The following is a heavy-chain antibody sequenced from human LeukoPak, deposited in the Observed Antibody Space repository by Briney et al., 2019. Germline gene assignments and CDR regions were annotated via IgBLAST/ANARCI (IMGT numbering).Heavy chain of an antibody. CDR2: ISSSSTYI. V-gene: IGHV3-21*01. CDR1: GFTFNNYN. Sequence: PGGSLRLSCAASGFTFNNYNMNWVRRAPGKGLEWVSSISSSSTYIYYADSVKGRFTISRDNAKNSLYLQMNSLRAEDTAIYYCAKDPPSFHHWGQGTLVTVSS. J-gene: IGHJ1*01. CDR3: AKDPPSFHH.